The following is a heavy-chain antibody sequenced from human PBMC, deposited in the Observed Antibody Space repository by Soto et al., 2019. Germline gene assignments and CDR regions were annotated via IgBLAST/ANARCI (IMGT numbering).Heavy chain of an antibody. CDR1: GFTFNTYW. CDR3: VRGYFYDNAGPYFDH. J-gene: IGHJ4*02. CDR2: ISGDGSQT. Sequence: EVQLVESGGGLVQPGGSLRLSCAASGFTFNTYWMHWVRQAPGKGPVWVSRISGDGSQTRYADSVQGRFTISRDNTKNTLFLQMNSLRAEDTAVYYCVRGYFYDNAGPYFDHWGQGTLVTVSS. D-gene: IGHD3-22*01. V-gene: IGHV3-74*01.